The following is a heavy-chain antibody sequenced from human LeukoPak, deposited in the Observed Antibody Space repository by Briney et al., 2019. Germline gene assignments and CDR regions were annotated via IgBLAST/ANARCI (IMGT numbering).Heavy chain of an antibody. D-gene: IGHD6-6*01. J-gene: IGHJ3*02. CDR3: AREGEDSSSRYGAFDI. V-gene: IGHV4-39*07. CDR2: IYYSGST. Sequence: SETLSLTCTVSGGSISSSSYYWGWIRQPPGKGLEWIGSIYYSGSTYYNPSLKSRVTISVDTSKNQFSLKLSSVTAADTAVYYCAREGEDSSSRYGAFDIWGQGTMVTVSS. CDR1: GGSISSSSYY.